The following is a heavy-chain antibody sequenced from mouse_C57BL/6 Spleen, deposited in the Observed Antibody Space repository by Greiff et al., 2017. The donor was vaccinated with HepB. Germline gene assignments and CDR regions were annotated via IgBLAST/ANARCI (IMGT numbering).Heavy chain of an antibody. CDR3: ARYYGGYFDY. CDR2: INPNNGGT. J-gene: IGHJ2*01. V-gene: IGHV1-26*01. CDR1: GYTFTDYY. D-gene: IGHD1-1*01. Sequence: EVQLQQSGPELVKPGASVKISCKASGYTFTDYYMNWVKQSHGKSLEWIGDINPNNGGTSYNQKFKGKATLTVDKSSSTAYMELRSLTSEDSAVYYCARYYGGYFDYWGQGTTLTVSS.